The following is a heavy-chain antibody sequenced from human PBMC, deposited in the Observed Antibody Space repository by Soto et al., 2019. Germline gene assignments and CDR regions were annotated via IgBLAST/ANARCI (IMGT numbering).Heavy chain of an antibody. Sequence: GESLKISCAASGFTVSSNYMSWVRQAPGKGLEWVSVIYSGGSTYYADSVKGRFTISRDNSKNTLYLQMNSLRAEDTAVSSCARDWGPSLTVYYSDAFDIWGQGTMVTVSS. CDR2: IYSGGST. CDR1: GFTVSSNY. D-gene: IGHD3-9*01. CDR3: ARDWGPSLTVYYSDAFDI. J-gene: IGHJ3*02. V-gene: IGHV3-66*01.